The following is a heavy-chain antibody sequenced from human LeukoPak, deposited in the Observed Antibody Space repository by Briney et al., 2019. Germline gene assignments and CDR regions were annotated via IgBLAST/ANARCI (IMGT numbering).Heavy chain of an antibody. Sequence: GGSLRLPCAASGFSFSSYAMSWVRQAPGKGLEWVSSINASGGRTYYADSVKGRFTISRDNSKNTLYLQMNSLRAEDTAVYYCARGRRWLQLSDYWGQGTLVTVSS. CDR2: INASGGRT. J-gene: IGHJ4*02. CDR3: ARGRRWLQLSDY. D-gene: IGHD5-24*01. V-gene: IGHV3-23*01. CDR1: GFSFSSYA.